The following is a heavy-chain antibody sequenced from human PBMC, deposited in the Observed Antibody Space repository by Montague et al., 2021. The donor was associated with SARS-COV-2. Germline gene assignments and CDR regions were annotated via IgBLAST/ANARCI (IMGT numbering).Heavy chain of an antibody. CDR2: ISQGGNT. CDR1: GGSFSPYY. J-gene: IGHJ6*02. V-gene: IGHV4-34*01. CDR3: ARLGDGIVSSSILGLGPYYAYYCMDV. D-gene: IGHD7-27*01. Sequence: SETLSLTCAVSGGSFSPYYWSWIRQPPGKGLEWIGEISQGGNTNYNPSLQSRVPISLDTSRNQFSLKVSSVAAADTAIYYCARLGDGIVSSSILGLGPYYAYYCMDVWGQGTTVTVSS.